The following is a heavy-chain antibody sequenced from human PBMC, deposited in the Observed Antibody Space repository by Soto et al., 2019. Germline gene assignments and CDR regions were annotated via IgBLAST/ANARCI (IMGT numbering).Heavy chain of an antibody. CDR1: GFGVSNYG. Sequence: QVQLVESGGGVVQPGESLRLSCAASGFGVSNYGMHWVRQAPGKGLEWVAVIWKDENNKYYRDSVKGRFTISIDNSKTTVELQMSSLRGAATAVYYCARGAAWTAEAFDIWGQGTMVTVSS. CDR3: ARGAAWTAEAFDI. V-gene: IGHV3-33*01. D-gene: IGHD2-15*01. J-gene: IGHJ3*02. CDR2: IWKDENNK.